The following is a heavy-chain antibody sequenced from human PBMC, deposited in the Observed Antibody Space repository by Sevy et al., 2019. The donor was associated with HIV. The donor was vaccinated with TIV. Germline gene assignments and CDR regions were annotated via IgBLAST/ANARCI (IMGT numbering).Heavy chain of an antibody. Sequence: SQTLSLTCAISGDSVSSNSAAWNWIRQSPSRGLEWLGRTYYRSQWYNDYAVSVKSRITINPDTSKNQFSLQLNSVTPEDKAVYDCARALGSSSWYGGYYFDYWGQGTLVTVSS. J-gene: IGHJ4*02. CDR3: ARALGSSSWYGGYYFDY. V-gene: IGHV6-1*01. CDR1: GDSVSSNSAA. CDR2: TYYRSQWYN. D-gene: IGHD6-13*01.